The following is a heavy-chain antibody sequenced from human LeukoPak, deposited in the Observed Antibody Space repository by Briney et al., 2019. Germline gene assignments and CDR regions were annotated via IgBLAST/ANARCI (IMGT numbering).Heavy chain of an antibody. V-gene: IGHV3-7*05. CDR2: IKQDGSEK. CDR3: ARDGSPFDS. Sequence: GGSLRLSCVVSGFSFRSYWMSWVRQAPGKGLEWVAKIKQDGSEKYYVDSVKGRFTIFRDNAKNSLYLQMNSLRAEDTAVYHCARDGSPFDSWGQGNLVTVSS. J-gene: IGHJ4*02. CDR1: GFSFRSYW.